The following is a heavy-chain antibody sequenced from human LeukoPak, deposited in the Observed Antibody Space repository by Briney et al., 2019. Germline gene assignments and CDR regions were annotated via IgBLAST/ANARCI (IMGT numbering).Heavy chain of an antibody. D-gene: IGHD6-19*01. CDR1: DFTFSLYW. CDR3: GRLARNAWYAVDY. V-gene: IGHV3-7*01. J-gene: IGHJ4*02. CDR2: ILPDGSEK. Sequence: GGPLRLSCAASDFTFSLYWMTWVRQAPGEGLEWVANILPDGSEKYYLDSVKCRFTISRDNPTYSLYLQINSLRAEDTALYYCGRLARNAWYAVDYWGQGTLVTVSS.